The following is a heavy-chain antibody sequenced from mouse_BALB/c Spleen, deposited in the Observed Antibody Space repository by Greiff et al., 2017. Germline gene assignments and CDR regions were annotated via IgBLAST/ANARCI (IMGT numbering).Heavy chain of an antibody. CDR3: ARQDPFDY. CDR1: GFTFSSYA. CDR2: ISSGGSYT. J-gene: IGHJ2*01. V-gene: IGHV5-9-3*01. Sequence: VMLVESGGGLVKPGGSLKLSCAASGFTFSSYAMSWVRQTPEKRLEWVATISSGGSYTYYPDSVKGRFTISRDNAKNTLYLQMSSLRSEDTAMYYCARQDPFDYWGQGTTLTVSS.